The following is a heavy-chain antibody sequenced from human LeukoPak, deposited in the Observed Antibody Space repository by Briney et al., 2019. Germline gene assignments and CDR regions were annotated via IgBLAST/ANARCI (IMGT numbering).Heavy chain of an antibody. CDR3: ARGELLWFGPLDY. D-gene: IGHD3-10*01. CDR2: ISSNGGST. CDR1: GFTFSSYA. V-gene: IGHV3-64*01. Sequence: GGSLRLSCAASGFTFSSYAMHWVRQAPGKGLEYVSAISSNGGSTYYANSVKGRFTISRDNSKNTLYLQMGSLRAEDMAVYYCARGELLWFGPLDYWGQGTLVTVSS. J-gene: IGHJ4*02.